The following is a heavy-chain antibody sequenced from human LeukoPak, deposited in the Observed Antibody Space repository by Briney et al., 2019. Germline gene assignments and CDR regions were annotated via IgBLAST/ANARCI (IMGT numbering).Heavy chain of an antibody. CDR3: ARGTYGLPYYFDY. CDR1: GFSFSSYS. D-gene: IGHD1/OR15-1a*01. J-gene: IGHJ4*02. Sequence: PGGSLRLSCAASGFSFSSYSMSWVRQAPGKGLEWVSYISSSSSTIYYADSVKGRFTISRDNAKNSLYLQMNSLRDEDTAVYYCARGTYGLPYYFDYWGQGIQVTVSS. CDR2: ISSSSSTI. V-gene: IGHV3-48*02.